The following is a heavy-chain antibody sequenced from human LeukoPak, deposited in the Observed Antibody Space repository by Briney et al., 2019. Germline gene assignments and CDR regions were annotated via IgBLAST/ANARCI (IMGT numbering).Heavy chain of an antibody. CDR1: GYTFTGYY. Sequence: ASVKVSCKSSGYTFTGYYMHWVRQAPGQGLEWMGWINPNSGGTNYAQKFQDRVTMTRDTSISTAYMELSRLRSDDTAVYYCARGAITIVVVTADAEYFQHWGQGTLVTVSS. D-gene: IGHD3-22*01. V-gene: IGHV1-2*02. CDR2: INPNSGGT. CDR3: ARGAITIVVVTADAEYFQH. J-gene: IGHJ1*01.